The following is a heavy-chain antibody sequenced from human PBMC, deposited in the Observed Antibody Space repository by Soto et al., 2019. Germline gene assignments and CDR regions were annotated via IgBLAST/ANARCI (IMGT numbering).Heavy chain of an antibody. J-gene: IGHJ4*02. CDR1: GFTFSSYC. CDR2: IKQDGSEK. Sequence: GGSLRLSCAASGFTFSSYCMSWVRQAPGKGLEWVANIKQDGSEKYYGDSVKGRFTISRDNSKNSLYLQMNSLRAVDTAVYYCARVMSGGDTYDYGAGSYYYLDYWGQGTLVTVSS. D-gene: IGHD3-10*01. CDR3: ARVMSGGDTYDYGAGSYYYLDY. V-gene: IGHV3-7*05.